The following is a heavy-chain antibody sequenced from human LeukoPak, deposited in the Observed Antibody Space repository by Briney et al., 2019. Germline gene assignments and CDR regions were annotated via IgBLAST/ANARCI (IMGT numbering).Heavy chain of an antibody. CDR2: ISWNSGSI. J-gene: IGHJ4*02. D-gene: IGHD3/OR15-3a*01. CDR1: GFSFDNYA. V-gene: IGHV3-9*01. CDR3: ASKDFFY. Sequence: GGSLRLSCTASGFSFDNYAMHWVRQAPGKGLEWVSGISWNSGSIGYADSVKGRFTISRDNAKNSLYLQMNSLRAEDTALYYCASKDFFYWGQGTLVTVSS.